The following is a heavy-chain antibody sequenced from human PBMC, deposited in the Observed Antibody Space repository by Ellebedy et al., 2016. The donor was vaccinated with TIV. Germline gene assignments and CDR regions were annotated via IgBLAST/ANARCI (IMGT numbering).Heavy chain of an antibody. CDR3: ARGKRDSSWDEGILSYFFFGMDV. CDR1: GGSFRNHY. D-gene: IGHD6-13*01. Sequence: SQTLSLTXXVHGGSFRNHYWIWVRQTPERGLEWIGEIVYSGGTNYNPSLKSRVTMSVDTSKNQFSLRLRSVTAADSAVYFCARGKRDSSWDEGILSYFFFGMDVWGQGTTVIVS. CDR2: IVYSGGT. J-gene: IGHJ6*02. V-gene: IGHV4-34*01.